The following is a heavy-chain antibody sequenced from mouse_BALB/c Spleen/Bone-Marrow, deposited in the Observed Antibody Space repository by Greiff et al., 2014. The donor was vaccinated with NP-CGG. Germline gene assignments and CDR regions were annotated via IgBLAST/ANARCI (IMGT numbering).Heavy chain of an antibody. J-gene: IGHJ2*01. CDR1: GYAFTNYL. CDR3: ARFGRYYFDS. Sequence: VQLQESGAELVRPGTAVNVSCKASGYAFTNYLIEWVKQRPGQGLEWIGVINPGSGGANYNEKFKGKATLTADKSSSTAYMQLSSLTSDDSAVYFCARFGRYYFDSWGQGTTLTVSS. CDR2: INPGSGGA. V-gene: IGHV1-54*01.